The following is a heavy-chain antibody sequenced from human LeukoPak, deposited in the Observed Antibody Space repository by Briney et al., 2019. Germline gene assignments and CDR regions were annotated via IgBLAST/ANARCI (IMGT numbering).Heavy chain of an antibody. V-gene: IGHV4-38-2*01. CDR1: GYSINSGYC. D-gene: IGHD3-22*01. CDR3: ARVPHSVEGSMKAVFIHYFDY. CDR2: IDHSGNT. J-gene: IGHJ4*02. Sequence: SETLSLTCAVSGYSINSGYCWGWIRQPPGKGLEWIGGIDHSGNTHYNPSLKNRVTISADTSKNEFSLKLSSVTATDTAVYYCARVPHSVEGSMKAVFIHYFDYWGQGSLVTVSS.